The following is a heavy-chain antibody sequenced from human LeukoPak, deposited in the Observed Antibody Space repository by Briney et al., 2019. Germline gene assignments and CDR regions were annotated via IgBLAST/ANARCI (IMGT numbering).Heavy chain of an antibody. D-gene: IGHD3-16*01. CDR1: GGSISSSSYY. CDR2: IYYSGST. J-gene: IGHJ4*02. V-gene: IGHV4-39*07. CDR3: VRGFGFDY. Sequence: KTSETLSLTCTVSGGSISSSSYYWGWIRQPPGKGLEWIGSIYYSGSTYYNPSLKSRVTISVDTSKNQFSLKLSSVTAADTAVYYCVRGFGFDYWGQGTLVTVSS.